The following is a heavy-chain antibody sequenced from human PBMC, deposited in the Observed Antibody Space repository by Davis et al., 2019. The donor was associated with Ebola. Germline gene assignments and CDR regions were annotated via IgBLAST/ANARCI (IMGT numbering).Heavy chain of an antibody. V-gene: IGHV3-30*02. CDR1: RFTFSSYG. Sequence: GESLKISCAASRFTFSSYGMHWVRQAPGKGLEWVAFIRYDGSKKYYADSVKGRFTISRDNSENTLDLKMNSLRAEDTAVYYCVGQTRGPFDYWGQGTLVTVSS. CDR3: VGQTRGPFDY. J-gene: IGHJ4*02. D-gene: IGHD1-26*01. CDR2: IRYDGSKK.